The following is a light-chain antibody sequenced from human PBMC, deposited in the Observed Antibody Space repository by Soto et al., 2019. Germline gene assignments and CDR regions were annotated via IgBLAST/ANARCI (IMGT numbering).Light chain of an antibody. CDR1: SSDIGGYKF. CDR3: SSYAGSNNVL. CDR2: EVS. V-gene: IGLV2-8*01. Sequence: QSALTQPPSASGSPGQSVTISCTGTSSDIGGYKFVSWYQQHPGKAPKLMIYEVSKRPSGVPHRFSGSKSGNTASLTVSGLQADDEADYYCSSYAGSNNVLFGGWTKLTVL. J-gene: IGLJ2*01.